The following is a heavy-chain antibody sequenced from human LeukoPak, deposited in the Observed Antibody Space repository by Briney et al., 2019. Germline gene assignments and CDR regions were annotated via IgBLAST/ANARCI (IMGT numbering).Heavy chain of an antibody. CDR3: ARRGFYQVNFDY. Sequence: SETLSLTCAVYGGSFSGYYWSWIRQPPGKGLEWIGEINHSGSTNYNPSLKSRVTISVDTSKNQFSLKLSSVTAADTAVYYCARRGFYQVNFDYWGQGTLVTVSS. D-gene: IGHD3-10*01. CDR2: INHSGST. CDR1: GGSFSGYY. V-gene: IGHV4-34*01. J-gene: IGHJ4*02.